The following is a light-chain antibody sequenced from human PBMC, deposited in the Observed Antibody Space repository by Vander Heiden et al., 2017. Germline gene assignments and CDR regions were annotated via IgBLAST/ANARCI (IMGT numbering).Light chain of an antibody. CDR3: QHYYRPPFT. J-gene: IGKJ3*01. CDR1: QCLCYSPNNKNY. CDR2: WAS. V-gene: IGKV4-1*01. Sequence: DIVMTESQDSLAESLGEWASINCKFSQCLCYSPNNKNYLAWFQQKPGQPPKLLIYWASTRDSGVPARFSGSGSGTDFTLSISSLQAEDVAVYYCQHYYRPPFTFGPGTKVDI.